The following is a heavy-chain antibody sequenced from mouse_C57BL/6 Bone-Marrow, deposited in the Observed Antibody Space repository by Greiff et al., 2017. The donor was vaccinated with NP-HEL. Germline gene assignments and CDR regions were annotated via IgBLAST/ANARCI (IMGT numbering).Heavy chain of an antibody. D-gene: IGHD4-1*01. CDR2: IHPSDSDT. CDR3: AIPWDGPYFDY. V-gene: IGHV1-74*01. Sequence: QVQLKQPGAELVKPGASVKVSCTASGYTFTGYWMHWVKQRPGQGLEWIGRIHPSDSDTNYNQKFKGKATLTVDKSSSTAYIQLSSLTTADAAVYYCAIPWDGPYFDYWGQGTTLTVST. J-gene: IGHJ2*01. CDR1: GYTFTGYW.